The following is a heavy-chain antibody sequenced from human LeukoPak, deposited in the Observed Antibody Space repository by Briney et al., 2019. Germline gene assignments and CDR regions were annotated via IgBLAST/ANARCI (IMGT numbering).Heavy chain of an antibody. Sequence: GESLKISCKGSGYSFTNYWIGWVRQMPGKGLEWMGIIYPGDSETRYSPSFQGQVTISADRSISTAYLQWSSLKASDTAIFYCVRRSGYYVDYWGQGTLVTVSS. CDR1: GYSFTNYW. J-gene: IGHJ4*02. CDR3: VRRSGYYVDY. D-gene: IGHD3-22*01. CDR2: IYPGDSET. V-gene: IGHV5-51*01.